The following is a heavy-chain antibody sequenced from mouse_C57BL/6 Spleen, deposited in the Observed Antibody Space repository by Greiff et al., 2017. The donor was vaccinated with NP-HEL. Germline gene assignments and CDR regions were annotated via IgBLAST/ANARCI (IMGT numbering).Heavy chain of an antibody. CDR2: IYPGSGNT. CDR1: GYSFTSYY. Sequence: QVHVKQSGPELVKPGASVKISCKASGYSFTSYYIHWVKQRPGQGLEWIGWIYPGSGNTKYNEKFKGKATLTADTSSSTAYMQLSSLTSEDSAVYYCATGRGNAMDYWGQGTSVTVSS. V-gene: IGHV1-66*01. J-gene: IGHJ4*01. CDR3: ATGRGNAMDY. D-gene: IGHD4-1*01.